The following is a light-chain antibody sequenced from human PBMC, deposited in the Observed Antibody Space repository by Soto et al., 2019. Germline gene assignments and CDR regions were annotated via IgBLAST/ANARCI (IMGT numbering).Light chain of an antibody. V-gene: IGKV3-11*01. CDR1: QTVSTY. CDR2: DAS. CDR3: QKSNNWPPDIT. Sequence: EIVLTQSPVTLSLSPGDRATLSCRASQTVSTYLAWYQQKPGQAPRLLIYDASNRATGIPARFSGSGSGTDFTLTISSLETEDFAVYYCQKSNNWPPDITFGPGTRLDIK. J-gene: IGKJ5*01.